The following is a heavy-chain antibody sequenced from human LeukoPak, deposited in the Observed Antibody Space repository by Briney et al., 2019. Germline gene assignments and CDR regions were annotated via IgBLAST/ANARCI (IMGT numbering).Heavy chain of an antibody. CDR3: ARHGYSSSWTYYYDSSGYSTIDY. CDR1: GYSFTSYW. Sequence: GESLKISCKGSGYSFTSYWIGWVRQMPGKGLEWMGIIYPGDSDTRYSPSFQGQVTISADKSISTAYLQWSSLKASDTAMYYCARHGYSSSWTYYYDSSGYSTIDYWGQGTLVTVSS. CDR2: IYPGDSDT. D-gene: IGHD3-22*01. V-gene: IGHV5-51*01. J-gene: IGHJ4*02.